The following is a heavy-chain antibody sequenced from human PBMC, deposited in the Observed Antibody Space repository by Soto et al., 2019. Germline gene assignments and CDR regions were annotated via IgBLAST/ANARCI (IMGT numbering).Heavy chain of an antibody. CDR2: ISSSGSTI. D-gene: IGHD2-15*01. V-gene: IGHV3-11*01. Sequence: GGSLRLSCAASGFTFSDYYMSWIRQAPGKGLEWVSYISSSGSTIYYADSVKGRFTISRDNAKNSLYLQMNSLRADDTAVYYCARGYCSGGSCYFDAFDIWVQGTMVTVSS. CDR1: GFTFSDYY. CDR3: ARGYCSGGSCYFDAFDI. J-gene: IGHJ3*02.